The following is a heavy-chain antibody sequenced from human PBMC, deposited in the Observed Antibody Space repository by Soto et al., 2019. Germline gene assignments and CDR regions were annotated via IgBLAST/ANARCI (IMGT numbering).Heavy chain of an antibody. Sequence: QMQLVQSGAEVKKPGSSVTVSCKASGGTLSSFINYPINWVRQAPGHGLEWMGGIVPNVGTVNYAQKFQGRVTITADKSTGTAYMELSSLRSEDTALYYCARRDTSGFLRYFDNWGQGTLVTVSS. V-gene: IGHV1-69*06. CDR1: GGTLSSFINYP. CDR2: IVPNVGTV. D-gene: IGHD3-3*01. CDR3: ARRDTSGFLRYFDN. J-gene: IGHJ4*02.